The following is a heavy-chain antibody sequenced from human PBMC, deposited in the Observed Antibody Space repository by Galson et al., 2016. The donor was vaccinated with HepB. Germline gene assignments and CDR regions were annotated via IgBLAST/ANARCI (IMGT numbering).Heavy chain of an antibody. J-gene: IGHJ4*02. CDR2: IKTDGSET. D-gene: IGHD1-26*01. V-gene: IGHV3-7*03. CDR3: ARGAKWGWDY. Sequence: SLRLSCAASGFTFGSYWMGWVRQAPGRGLEWLANIKTDGSETHYVDSVEGRFTISRDNAKNSMYLQMSGLRTEDTAVYYCARGAKWGWDYWGQGTLVTFSS. CDR1: GFTFGSYW.